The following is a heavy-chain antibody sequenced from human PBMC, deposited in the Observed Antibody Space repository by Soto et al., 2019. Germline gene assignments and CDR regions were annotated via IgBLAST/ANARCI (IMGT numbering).Heavy chain of an antibody. CDR1: GFNFSNHG. J-gene: IGHJ4*02. CDR3: AKDRVKIVYVFDY. Sequence: QVQLVESGGGVVQPGRSLRLSCAASGFNFSNHGMHWVRQAPGKGLEWVAVISNAGNNKYYADSVKGRFSISRDNSTNMVYLQMNSLRPEDTAVYYCAKDRVKIVYVFDYWGQGTLVTVSS. D-gene: IGHD3-10*02. CDR2: ISNAGNNK. V-gene: IGHV3-30*18.